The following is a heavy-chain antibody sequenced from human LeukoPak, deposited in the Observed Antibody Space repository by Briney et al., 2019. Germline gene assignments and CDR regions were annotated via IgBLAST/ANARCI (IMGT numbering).Heavy chain of an antibody. V-gene: IGHV3-23*01. D-gene: IGHD4-23*01. CDR2: ISDSGTST. J-gene: IGHJ6*03. CDR3: AKEGRWRAVLYYYMDV. Sequence: PGGSLRLSCAASGFTFAGHGMSWVRQAPGKGLEWVSGISDSGTSTYYADSVKGRFTISRDNSKNTLYLQMNSLRAEDTAVYYCAKEGRWRAVLYYYMDVWGKGTTVTVSS. CDR1: GFTFAGHG.